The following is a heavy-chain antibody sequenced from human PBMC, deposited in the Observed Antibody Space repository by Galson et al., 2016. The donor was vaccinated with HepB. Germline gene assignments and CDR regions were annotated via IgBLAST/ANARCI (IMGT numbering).Heavy chain of an antibody. V-gene: IGHV3-33*01. J-gene: IGHJ3*02. CDR3: ARYSPSPSYRGTSALDAFDI. CDR2: IRFDESRE. CDR1: GFTFSSYD. D-gene: IGHD1-26*01. Sequence: SLRLSCAASGFTFSSYDMHWVRQAPGKGLEWVAVIRFDESREYYADSVKGRFTISRDNPKNTLYLQMNSLSTEDTAVYYCARYSPSPSYRGTSALDAFDIWGQGTMVTVSS.